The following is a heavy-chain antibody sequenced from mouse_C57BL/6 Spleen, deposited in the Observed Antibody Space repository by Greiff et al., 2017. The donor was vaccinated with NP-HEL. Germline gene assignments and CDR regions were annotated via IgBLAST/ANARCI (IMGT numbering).Heavy chain of an antibody. V-gene: IGHV1-54*01. CDR1: GYAFTNYL. CDR2: INPGSGGT. Sequence: VQLQQSGAELVRPGTSVKVSCKASGYAFTNYLIEWVKQRPGQGLEWIGVINPGSGGTNYNEKFKGKATLPADKSSSTAYMQLSSLTSEDSAVYFCARGNYGKGRDYFDYWGQGTTLTVSS. CDR3: ARGNYGKGRDYFDY. J-gene: IGHJ2*01. D-gene: IGHD2-1*01.